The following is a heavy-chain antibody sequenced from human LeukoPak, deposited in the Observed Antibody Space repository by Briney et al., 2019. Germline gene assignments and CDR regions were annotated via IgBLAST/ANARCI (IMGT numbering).Heavy chain of an antibody. J-gene: IGHJ4*02. CDR1: GLIFSNYE. CDR3: ATIDGGIPVDY. V-gene: IGHV3-48*03. CDR2: ISGSGSTI. Sequence: PGGSLSLSCAVSGLIFSNYEMNWVRQAPGKGLEWVSYISGSGSTIYYADSVKGRFTISRDNAKNSLCLQMNSLRAEDTAVYYCATIDGGIPVDYWGQGTLVTVSS. D-gene: IGHD3-16*01.